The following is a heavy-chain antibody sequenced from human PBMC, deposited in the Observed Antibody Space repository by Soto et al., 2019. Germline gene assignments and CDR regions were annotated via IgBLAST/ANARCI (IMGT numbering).Heavy chain of an antibody. V-gene: IGHV1-18*04. CDR1: GYTFNTYF. CDR2: TNAYSGET. D-gene: IGHD2-15*01. Sequence: VQLVQSGSEMREPGASVRISCKASGYTFNTYFISGISWVRQAPGQGLEWVGWTNAYSGETNNPEKFQARITLTADKSTNTVYLQLSRLGPDDAAVYFCTRDGRRSRGRLGCYGYDYWGQGTLVTVSS. CDR3: TRDGRRSRGRLGCYGYDY. J-gene: IGHJ4*02.